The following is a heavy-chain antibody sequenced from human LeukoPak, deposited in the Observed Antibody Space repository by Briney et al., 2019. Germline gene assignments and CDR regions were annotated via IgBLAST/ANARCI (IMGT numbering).Heavy chain of an antibody. CDR2: IDPPSGVP. J-gene: IGHJ4*02. D-gene: IGHD2-8*02. CDR1: GYTFTGQF. V-gene: IGHV1-2*02. Sequence: GASVKVSCKASGYTFTGQFIHWLRQAPGRGLEWMGWIDPPSGVPHYAQKFQDTVTMPRDTSIGTAYMEVRRLKSDDTAVYYCARSGFSTGFYLDFWGQGTLISVSS. CDR3: ARSGFSTGFYLDF.